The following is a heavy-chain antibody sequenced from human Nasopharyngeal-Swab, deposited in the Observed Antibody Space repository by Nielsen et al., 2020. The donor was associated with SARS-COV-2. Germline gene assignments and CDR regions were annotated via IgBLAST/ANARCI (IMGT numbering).Heavy chain of an antibody. D-gene: IGHD1-1*01. J-gene: IGHJ4*02. V-gene: IGHV1-46*01. CDR2: INTSGGST. CDR1: GYTFTSYY. CDR3: ARDLTGILPFDY. Sequence: ASVKVSCKASGYTFTSYYMHWVRQAPGQGLEWMGIINTSGGSTSYAQKFQGRVTMTRDTSTSTVYMELSSLRSEDTAVYYCARDLTGILPFDYWGQGTLVTVSS.